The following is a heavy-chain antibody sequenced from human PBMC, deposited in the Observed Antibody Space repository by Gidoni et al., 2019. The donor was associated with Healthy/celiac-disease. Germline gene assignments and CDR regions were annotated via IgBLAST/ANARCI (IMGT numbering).Heavy chain of an antibody. CDR1: GGSIRSSNW. CDR2: IYHSGST. D-gene: IGHD2-15*01. J-gene: IGHJ6*02. V-gene: IGHV4-4*02. Sequence: QVQLQESGPGLVQPSGTLSLTCAVSGGSIRSSNWWCWVRQPPGKGLEWSGEIYHSGSTNYNPSLKSRVTISVDKSKNQFSLKLSSVTAADTAVYYCARDIVVVVAATRDYYYYGMDVWGQGTTVTVSS. CDR3: ARDIVVVVAATRDYYYYGMDV.